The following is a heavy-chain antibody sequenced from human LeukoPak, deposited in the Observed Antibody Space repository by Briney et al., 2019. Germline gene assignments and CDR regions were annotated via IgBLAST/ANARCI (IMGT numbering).Heavy chain of an antibody. D-gene: IGHD6-19*01. Sequence: SSETLSLTCAVYGGSFSGYYWSWIRQPPGKGLEWIGEINHSGSTNYNPSLKSRVTISVDTSKNQFSLKLSSVTAADTAVYYCASAQGYSSGWYGWFDPWGQGNLVTVSS. J-gene: IGHJ5*02. CDR2: INHSGST. CDR3: ASAQGYSSGWYGWFDP. CDR1: GGSFSGYY. V-gene: IGHV4-34*01.